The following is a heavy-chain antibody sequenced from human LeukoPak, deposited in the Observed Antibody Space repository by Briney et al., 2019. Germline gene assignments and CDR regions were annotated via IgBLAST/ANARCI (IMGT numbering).Heavy chain of an antibody. CDR1: GYFISSGYY. CDR2: IHHSGST. Sequence: PSETLSLTCTVSGYFISSGYYWGWIRQPPGKGLQWIGSIHHSGSTYYNPSLKSRVTISVDTSKNQFSLKLSSVTAADTAVYYCARSRARQNYYYYMDVWGKGTTVTVSS. D-gene: IGHD6-6*01. V-gene: IGHV4-38-2*02. CDR3: ARSRARQNYYYYMDV. J-gene: IGHJ6*03.